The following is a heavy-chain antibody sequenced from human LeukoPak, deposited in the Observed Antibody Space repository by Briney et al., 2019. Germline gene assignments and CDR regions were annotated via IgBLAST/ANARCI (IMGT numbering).Heavy chain of an antibody. V-gene: IGHV1-18*01. D-gene: IGHD2-15*01. CDR2: ISAYNGNT. CDR1: GYTFPSHG. J-gene: IGHJ4*02. Sequence: ASVKVSCKASGYTFPSHGINWVRQAPGQGLEWMGWISAYNGNTNYAQKFQGRVTMTTDTSTSTAYMELRSLRSDDTAVYYCARDRGYCSGGSCYSADYWGQGTLVTVSS. CDR3: ARDRGYCSGGSCYSADY.